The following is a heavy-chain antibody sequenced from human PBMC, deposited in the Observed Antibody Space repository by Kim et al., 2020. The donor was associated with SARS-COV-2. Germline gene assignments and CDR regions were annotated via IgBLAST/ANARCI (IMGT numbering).Heavy chain of an antibody. CDR1: GGSISSYY. Sequence: SETLSLTCTVSGGSISSYYWSWIRQPPGKGLEWIGYIYYSGSTNYNPSLKSRVTISVDTSKNQFSLKLSSVTAADTAVYYCVRGGGAHYYYYGMDVWGQGTTVTVSS. CDR2: IYYSGST. D-gene: IGHD3-16*01. V-gene: IGHV4-59*13. J-gene: IGHJ6*02. CDR3: VRGGGAHYYYYGMDV.